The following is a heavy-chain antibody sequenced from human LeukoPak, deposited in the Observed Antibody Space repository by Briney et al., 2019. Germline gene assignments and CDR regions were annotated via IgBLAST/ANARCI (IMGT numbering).Heavy chain of an antibody. Sequence: SETLSLTCTVSGGSISSGGYYWSWIRQHPGKGLEWIGYIYYSGSTYYNPSLKSRVTISVDTSKNQFSLKLSSVTAADTAVYYCARDRARGGRERWLLREGWFDPWGQGTLVTVSS. J-gene: IGHJ5*02. CDR1: GGSISSGGYY. CDR2: IYYSGST. V-gene: IGHV4-31*03. CDR3: ARDRARGGRERWLLREGWFDP. D-gene: IGHD3-22*01.